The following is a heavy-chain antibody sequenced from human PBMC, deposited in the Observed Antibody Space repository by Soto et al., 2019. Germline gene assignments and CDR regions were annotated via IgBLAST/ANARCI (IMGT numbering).Heavy chain of an antibody. CDR1: GFTFSSYA. V-gene: IGHV3-64D*06. J-gene: IGHJ4*02. CDR2: ISSKGGST. Sequence: VGSLRFSCSASGFTFSSYAMHWVRQAPGEGLEYVSAISSKGGSTYYADSVKGRFTISRDNSKNTLYLKMSSLRAEDTAVYYCVKDYRWNYAGPDYWGQGTLVTVSS. D-gene: IGHD1-7*01. CDR3: VKDYRWNYAGPDY.